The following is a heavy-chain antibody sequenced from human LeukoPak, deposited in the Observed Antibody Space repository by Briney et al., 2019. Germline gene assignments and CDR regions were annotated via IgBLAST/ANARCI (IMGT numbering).Heavy chain of an antibody. D-gene: IGHD3-22*01. CDR3: ANGGTYSSGP. J-gene: IGHJ5*02. V-gene: IGHV3-7*01. CDR2: IKHEGSEK. Sequence: GGSLRLSCAASGFTFSSHWMSWVRQAPGKGLEWVANIKHEGSEKYYLDSVKGRFTISRDNAKNSLFLQINSLRAEDTAVYYCANGGTYSSGPWGQGTLVTVSS. CDR1: GFTFSSHW.